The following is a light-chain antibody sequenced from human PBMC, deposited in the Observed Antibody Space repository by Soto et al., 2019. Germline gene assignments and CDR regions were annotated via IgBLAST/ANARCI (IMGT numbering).Light chain of an antibody. CDR3: QQYSHLIT. CDR2: DAS. CDR1: QDISNY. J-gene: IGKJ5*01. V-gene: IGKV1-33*01. Sequence: DSQMTQSPSSLSSSVGERVTITCQASQDISNYLNWYQQKPGKAPKLLIYDASNLETGVPSRFSGSGSGTDFTFTISSLQPEDIATYYCQQYSHLITFGQGTRLEIK.